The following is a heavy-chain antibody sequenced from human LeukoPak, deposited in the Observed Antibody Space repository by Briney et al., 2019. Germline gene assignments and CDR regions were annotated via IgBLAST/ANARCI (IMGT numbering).Heavy chain of an antibody. D-gene: IGHD6-19*01. V-gene: IGHV3-64*01. J-gene: IGHJ2*01. CDR3: ARVYQQWLGGGTNWYFDL. CDR2: ISSNGGST. CDR1: GFTFSSYA. Sequence: GGSLRLSCAASGFTFSSYAMHWVRQAPGKGLEYVPAISSNGGSTYYANSVKGRFTISRDNSKNTLYLQMGSLRAEDMAVYYCARVYQQWLGGGTNWYFDLWGRGTLVTVSS.